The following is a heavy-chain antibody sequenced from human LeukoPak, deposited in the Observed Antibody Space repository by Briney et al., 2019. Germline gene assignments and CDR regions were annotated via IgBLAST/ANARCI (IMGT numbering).Heavy chain of an antibody. D-gene: IGHD3-22*01. Sequence: GGSLRLSCAASGFTFSSYAMSWVRQAPGKGLEWVSAISGSGGSTYYADSVKGRFTISRDNSKNTLYLQMNSLRAEDTAVYYCAQDRTYYYDSSGDELDYWGQGTLVTVSS. CDR3: AQDRTYYYDSSGDELDY. V-gene: IGHV3-23*01. CDR1: GFTFSSYA. J-gene: IGHJ4*02. CDR2: ISGSGGST.